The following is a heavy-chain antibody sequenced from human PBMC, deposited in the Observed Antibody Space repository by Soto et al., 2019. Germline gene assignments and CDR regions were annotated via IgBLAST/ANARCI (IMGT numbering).Heavy chain of an antibody. V-gene: IGHV3-30-3*01. D-gene: IGHD2-15*01. J-gene: IGHJ6*02. CDR3: ARDVVAATNYYYGMDV. CDR1: GFTFSSYA. CDR2: ISYDGSNK. Sequence: GGSLRLSCAASGFTFSSYAMHWVRQAPGKGLEWVAVISYDGSNKYYADSVKGRFTISRDNSKNTLYLQMNSLRAEDTAVYYCARDVVAATNYYYGMDVWGQGTTVTVSS.